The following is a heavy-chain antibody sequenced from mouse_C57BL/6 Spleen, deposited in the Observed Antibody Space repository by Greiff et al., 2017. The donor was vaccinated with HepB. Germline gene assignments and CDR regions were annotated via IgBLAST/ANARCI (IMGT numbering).Heavy chain of an antibody. V-gene: IGHV1-81*01. CDR3: ARYGGNYYAMDY. CDR1: GYTFTSYG. J-gene: IGHJ4*01. Sequence: QVQLQQSGAELARPGASVKLSCKASGYTFTSYGISWVKQRTGQGLEWIGEIYPRSGNTYYNEKFKGKATLTADKSSSPAYMELRSLTSEDSAVYFCARYGGNYYAMDYWGQGTSVTVSS. CDR2: IYPRSGNT. D-gene: IGHD1-2*01.